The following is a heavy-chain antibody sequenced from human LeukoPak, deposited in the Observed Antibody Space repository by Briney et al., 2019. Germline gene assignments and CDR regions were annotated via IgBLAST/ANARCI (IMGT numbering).Heavy chain of an antibody. Sequence: PGGSLRLSCAASGFTFDDYAMHWVRQAPGKGLEWVSLISWDGTNTYYADSVKGRFTISRDNSKNSLYLQMNSLRGEDTALYYCAKGGTGSIAAAATNWGQGTRSPSP. J-gene: IGHJ6*02. D-gene: IGHD6-13*01. CDR1: GFTFDDYA. V-gene: IGHV3-43D*03. CDR2: ISWDGTNT. CDR3: AKGGTGSIAAAATN.